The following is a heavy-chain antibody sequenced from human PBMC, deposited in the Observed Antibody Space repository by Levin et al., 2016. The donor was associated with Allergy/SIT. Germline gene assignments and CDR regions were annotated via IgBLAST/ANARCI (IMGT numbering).Heavy chain of an antibody. CDR1: GYTFTSYG. D-gene: IGHD4-17*01. Sequence: ASVKVSCKASGYTFTSYGISWVRQAPGQGLEWMGWISAYNGNTNYAQKLQGRVTMTTDTSTSTAYMELRSLRSDDTAVYYCARDIDYGDYSNKENNWFDPWGQGTLVTVSS. CDR3: ARDIDYGDYSNKENNWFDP. CDR2: ISAYNGNT. J-gene: IGHJ5*02. V-gene: IGHV1-18*01.